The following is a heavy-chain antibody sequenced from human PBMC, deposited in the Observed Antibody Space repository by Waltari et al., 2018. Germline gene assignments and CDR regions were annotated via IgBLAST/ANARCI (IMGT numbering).Heavy chain of an antibody. V-gene: IGHV3-7*04. Sequence: EVQLVESGGGLVQPGGSLRLSCAASGFTFRSYWMSWVRQAPGKGMEWVANIKQDGSEKYYVDSVKGRFTSSRDNAKNSLYLQMNSLRAEDTAVYYCARGPRGYGRNRADYWGQGTLVTVSS. CDR1: GFTFRSYW. D-gene: IGHD6-25*01. J-gene: IGHJ4*02. CDR2: IKQDGSEK. CDR3: ARGPRGYGRNRADY.